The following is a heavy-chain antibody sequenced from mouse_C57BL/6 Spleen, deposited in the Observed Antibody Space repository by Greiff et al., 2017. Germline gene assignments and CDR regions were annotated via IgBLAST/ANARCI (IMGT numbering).Heavy chain of an antibody. Sequence: QVHVKQPGAELVKPGASVKVSCKASGYTFTSYWMHWVKQRPGQGLEWIGRIHPSDSDTNYNQKFKGKATLTVDKSSSTAYMQLSSLTSEDSAVYYCAAQYYGDYAMDYWGQGTSVTVSS. D-gene: IGHD1-1*01. J-gene: IGHJ4*01. CDR1: GYTFTSYW. CDR3: AAQYYGDYAMDY. CDR2: IHPSDSDT. V-gene: IGHV1-74*01.